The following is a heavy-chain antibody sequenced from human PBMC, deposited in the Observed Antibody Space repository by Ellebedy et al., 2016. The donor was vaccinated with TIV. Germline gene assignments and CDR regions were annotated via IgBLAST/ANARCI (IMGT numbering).Heavy chain of an antibody. Sequence: ASVKVSCKASGYTFTSYGISWVRQAPGQGLEWMGWISAYNGNTNYAQKFQGRVTMTRETSISTAYMELSRLRSDDTAVYYCARAGHSAGIAVAGKFGYWGQGTLVTVSS. CDR1: GYTFTSYG. J-gene: IGHJ4*02. CDR2: ISAYNGNT. V-gene: IGHV1-18*01. D-gene: IGHD6-19*01. CDR3: ARAGHSAGIAVAGKFGY.